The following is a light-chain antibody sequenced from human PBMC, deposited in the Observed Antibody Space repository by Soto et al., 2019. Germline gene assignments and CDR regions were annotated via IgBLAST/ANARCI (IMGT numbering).Light chain of an antibody. J-gene: IGKJ1*01. V-gene: IGKV3D-20*02. CDR1: QSVSNNY. Sequence: EIVLTQSPGTLSLSPGERATLSCRASQSVSNNYLAWYQQKPGQAPRLLIYGASNRATGIPDRFSGSGSGTDFTLQISRVEAEDVGVYYCMQGTHWPQTFGQGTKVDIK. CDR3: MQGTHWPQT. CDR2: GAS.